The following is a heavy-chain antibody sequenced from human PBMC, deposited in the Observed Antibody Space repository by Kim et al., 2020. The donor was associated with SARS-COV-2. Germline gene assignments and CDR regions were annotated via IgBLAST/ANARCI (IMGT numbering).Heavy chain of an antibody. CDR3: ARDPLRTLCLWESVTYYFDY. V-gene: IGHV3-33*08. D-gene: IGHD3-16*01. CDR2: IWYDGANK. J-gene: IGHJ4*02. Sequence: GGSLRLSCAASGFTFSNYGMHWVRQAPGKGLEWVAVIWYDGANKYYADSVKGRFTISRDNSKNTLYLQMNSLRAEDTAVYYCARDPLRTLCLWESVTYYFDYCGQGALVTVSS. CDR1: GFTFSNYG.